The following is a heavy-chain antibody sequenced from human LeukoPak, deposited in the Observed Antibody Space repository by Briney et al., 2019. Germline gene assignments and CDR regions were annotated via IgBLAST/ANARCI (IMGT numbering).Heavy chain of an antibody. CDR1: GGSFSGYY. D-gene: IGHD7-27*01. CDR2: IYHSGST. Sequence: SETLSLTCAVYGGSFSGYYWSWIRQPPGKGLEWIGYIYHSGSTYYNPSLKSRVTISVDRSKNQFSLKLSSVTAADTAVYYCARETGEAGPFDIWGQGTMVTVSS. CDR3: ARETGEAGPFDI. V-gene: IGHV4-34*01. J-gene: IGHJ3*02.